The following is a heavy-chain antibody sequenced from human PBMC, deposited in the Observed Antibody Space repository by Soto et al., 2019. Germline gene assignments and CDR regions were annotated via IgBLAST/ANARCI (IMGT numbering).Heavy chain of an antibody. D-gene: IGHD5-12*01. CDR1: GYTFTSYG. J-gene: IGHJ4*02. Sequence: QVQLVQSGAEVKKPGASVKVSCKASGYTFTSYGISWVRQAPGQGLEWMGWISAYNGNTNYAQKLQGRVTMTTDTSTSTAYIELKSLRSDDTAVYYCARDPASGYSGYDHDYWGQGTLVTVSS. CDR2: ISAYNGNT. V-gene: IGHV1-18*01. CDR3: ARDPASGYSGYDHDY.